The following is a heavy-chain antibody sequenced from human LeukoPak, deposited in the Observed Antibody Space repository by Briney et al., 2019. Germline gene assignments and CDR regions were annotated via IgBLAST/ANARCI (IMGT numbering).Heavy chain of an antibody. CDR1: GFSFCTNS. CDR2: ISSNSATT. CDR3: AGNGYYYDSSGYPYYFDY. Sequence: GGSLRLSCAASGFSFCTNSMNWVRQVPGKGLEWISYISSNSATTYYADSVKGRFTISRDNAKNSLYLHMNSLRADDTAVYYCAGNGYYYDSSGYPYYFDYWGQGTLVTVSS. D-gene: IGHD3-22*01. V-gene: IGHV3-48*01. J-gene: IGHJ4*02.